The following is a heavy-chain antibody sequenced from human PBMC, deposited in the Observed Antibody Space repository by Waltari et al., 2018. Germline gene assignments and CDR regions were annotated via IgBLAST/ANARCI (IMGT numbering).Heavy chain of an antibody. CDR3: VRESWGHPAV. D-gene: IGHD3-16*01. Sequence: QVQLQESGPGLAKPSQTLSLTCPLSGDSISRGSYSWGWIRQPAGKGLEWIGRIHSSGNTDYSPSLKSRLTVSLDTSKNQFSLKLSSVTAADTAVYYCVRESWGHPAVWGHGTTVTVSS. J-gene: IGHJ6*02. CDR1: GDSISRGSYS. CDR2: IHSSGNT. V-gene: IGHV4-61*02.